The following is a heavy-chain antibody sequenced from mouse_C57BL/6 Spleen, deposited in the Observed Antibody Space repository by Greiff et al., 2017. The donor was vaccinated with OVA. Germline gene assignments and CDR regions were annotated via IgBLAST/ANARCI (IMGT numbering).Heavy chain of an antibody. D-gene: IGHD4-1*01. CDR3: ARANWDVDFDY. V-gene: IGHV1-85*01. J-gene: IGHJ2*01. CDR2: IYPRDGST. CDR1: GYTFTSYD. Sequence: VQLQQSGPELVKPGASVKLSCKASGYTFTSYDINWVKQRPGKGLEWIGRIYPRDGSTKYNEKFKGKATLTVDTSSSTAYMELHSLTSEDSAVYCGARANWDVDFDYWGQGTTLTVSS.